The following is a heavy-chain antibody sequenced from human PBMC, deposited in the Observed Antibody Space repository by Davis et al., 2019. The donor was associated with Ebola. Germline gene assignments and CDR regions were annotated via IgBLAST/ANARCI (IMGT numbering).Heavy chain of an antibody. V-gene: IGHV3-9*01. CDR3: AKGRPYYDSSGYYYGVDY. J-gene: IGHJ4*02. D-gene: IGHD3-22*01. Sequence: PGGSLRLSCAASGFTFDDYAMHWVRQAPGKGLEWVSGISWNSGSIGYADSVKGRFTISRDNAKNSLYLQMNSLRAEDTALYYCAKGRPYYDSSGYYYGVDYWGQGTLVTVSS. CDR1: GFTFDDYA. CDR2: ISWNSGSI.